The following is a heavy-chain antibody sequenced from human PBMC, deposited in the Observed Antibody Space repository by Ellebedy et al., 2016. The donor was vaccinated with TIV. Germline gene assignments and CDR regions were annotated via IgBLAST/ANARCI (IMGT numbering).Heavy chain of an antibody. V-gene: IGHV3-21*06. CDR1: GFTFSSFG. CDR2: IDSSSTYI. CDR3: ARSTVINPEGDAYDI. Sequence: PGGSLRLSCAASGFTFSSFGMNWVRQASGKGLEWVSSIDSSSTYIYYADSVKGRFTISRDNAKNSLYLHMNSLRAEDTAVYSCARSTVINPEGDAYDIWGQGTKVTVSS. J-gene: IGHJ3*02. D-gene: IGHD4-23*01.